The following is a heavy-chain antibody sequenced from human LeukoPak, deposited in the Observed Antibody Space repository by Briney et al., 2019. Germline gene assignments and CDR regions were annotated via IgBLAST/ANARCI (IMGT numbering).Heavy chain of an antibody. V-gene: IGHV3-64*01. D-gene: IGHD5-18*01. CDR2: INSNGGST. CDR3: AREGSYGDSDY. CDR1: GFSLRAYG. Sequence: SGGSVTLSCSASGFSLRAYGLHWVRQAPAKGLEYVSAINSNGGSTYYANSVKGRFTISRDNSKNTPYLQMGSLRAEDMAVYYCAREGSYGDSDYWGQGTLVTVSS. J-gene: IGHJ4*02.